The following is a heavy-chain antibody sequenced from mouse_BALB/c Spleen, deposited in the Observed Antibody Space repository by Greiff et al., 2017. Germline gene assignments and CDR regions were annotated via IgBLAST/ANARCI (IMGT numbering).Heavy chain of an antibody. V-gene: IGHV1S81*02. CDR2: INPSNGRT. CDR3: ARPYYDYDAGYYYAMDY. Sequence: QVQLQQPGAELVKTGASVKLSCKASGYTFTSYWMHWVKQRPGQGLEWIGEINPSNGRTNYNEKFKSKATLTVDKSSSTAYMQLSSLTSEDSAVYYCARPYYDYDAGYYYAMDYWGQGTSVTVSS. CDR1: GYTFTSYW. D-gene: IGHD2-4*01. J-gene: IGHJ4*01.